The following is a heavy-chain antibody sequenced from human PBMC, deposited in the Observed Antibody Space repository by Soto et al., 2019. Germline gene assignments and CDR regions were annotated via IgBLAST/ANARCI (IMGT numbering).Heavy chain of an antibody. CDR3: ARRYGAYFDY. CDR1: GGSISSYY. Sequence: SETLSLTCIASGGSISSYYWSWIRQPPGKGLEWIGYIYYSGSTNYNPSLKSRVTISVDTSKNQFSLKLSSVTAADTAVYYCARRYGAYFDYWGQGTLVTVSS. CDR2: IYYSGST. J-gene: IGHJ4*02. D-gene: IGHD4-17*01. V-gene: IGHV4-59*08.